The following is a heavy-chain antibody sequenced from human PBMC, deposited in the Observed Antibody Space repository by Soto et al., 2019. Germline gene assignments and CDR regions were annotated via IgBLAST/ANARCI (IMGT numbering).Heavy chain of an antibody. CDR1: GGSISSSSYY. J-gene: IGHJ3*02. Sequence: QLQLQESGPGLVKPSETLSLTCTVSGGSISSSSYYWGWIRQPPGKGLEWIGSIYYSGSSYYNPSLKSRFTIALDTSKSPFSRTISSVTAADTAVSDCAGSSPQREGVYYVILTGYYLVGAFDIWGQGRMVTVSS. CDR3: AGSSPQREGVYYVILTGYYLVGAFDI. D-gene: IGHD3-9*01. V-gene: IGHV4-39*01. CDR2: IYYSGSS.